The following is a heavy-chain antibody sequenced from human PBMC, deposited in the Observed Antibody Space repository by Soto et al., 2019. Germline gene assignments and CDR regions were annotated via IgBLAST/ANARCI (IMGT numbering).Heavy chain of an antibody. J-gene: IGHJ4*02. CDR3: ARWYGGSLDY. CDR1: GGSISTYY. Sequence: ETLSLTCTVSGGSISTYYWSWIRQPPGKGLEWIGYIYYSGSTNYNPSLKSRVTISVDTSKNQFSLKLSSVTAADTAVYYCARWYGGSLDYWGQGTLVTVSS. D-gene: IGHD4-17*01. CDR2: IYYSGST. V-gene: IGHV4-59*01.